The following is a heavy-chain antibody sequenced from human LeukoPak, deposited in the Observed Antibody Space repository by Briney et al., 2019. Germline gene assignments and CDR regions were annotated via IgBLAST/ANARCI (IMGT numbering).Heavy chain of an antibody. CDR2: ISSSSSTI. CDR1: GFTFSSYS. V-gene: IGHV3-48*01. Sequence: GGSLRLSCAASGFTFSSYSMNWVRQAPGKGLEWVSYISSSSSTIYYADSVKGRFTISRDNAKNSLYPQMNSLRAEDTAVYYCARFMGIWSGYYIGSYYYGMDVWGQGTTVTVSS. J-gene: IGHJ6*02. CDR3: ARFMGIWSGYYIGSYYYGMDV. D-gene: IGHD3-3*01.